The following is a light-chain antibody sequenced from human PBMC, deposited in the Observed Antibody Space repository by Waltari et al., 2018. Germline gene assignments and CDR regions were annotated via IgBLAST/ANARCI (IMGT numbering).Light chain of an antibody. CDR3: QQYSSFST. V-gene: IGKV1-5*03. CDR1: QSVGTW. J-gene: IGKJ2*01. CDR2: MAS. Sequence: DIQMTQSPSTPSASVGVGVTISCRASQSVGTWLAWYQQKPGKAPKLLIYMASSLDSGVPSRFSGSGSGTDFTLTISSLQPDDFATYSYQQYSSFSTFGQGTKV.